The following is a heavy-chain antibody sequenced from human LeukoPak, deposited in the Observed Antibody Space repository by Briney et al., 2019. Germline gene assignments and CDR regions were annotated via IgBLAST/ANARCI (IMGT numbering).Heavy chain of an antibody. J-gene: IGHJ4*02. CDR3: ARYYGYSYGYGY. V-gene: IGHV4-34*01. Sequence: SETLSLTCTVSGGSISSYYWSWIRQPPGKGLEWIGEINHSGSTNYNPSLKSRVTISVDTSKNQFSLKLSSVTAADTAVYYCARYYGYSYGYGYWGQGTLVTVSS. D-gene: IGHD5-18*01. CDR2: INHSGST. CDR1: GGSISSYY.